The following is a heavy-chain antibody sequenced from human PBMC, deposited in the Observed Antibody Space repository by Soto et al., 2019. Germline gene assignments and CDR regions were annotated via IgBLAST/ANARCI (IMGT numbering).Heavy chain of an antibody. D-gene: IGHD3-16*01. CDR1: GYSFRNYW. V-gene: IGHV5-51*01. Sequence: GESLKTSCEVSGYSFRNYWIGWVRQVPGTGLEWVGIIYPGDSDTIYNPYFQDNVITSDDKTTKNAYLQWLSPEASDDSVYYCAPSDHTDYERGAHFSVDSWGQGTLVTVSS. J-gene: IGHJ5*01. CDR2: IYPGDSDT. CDR3: APSDHTDYERGAHFSVDS.